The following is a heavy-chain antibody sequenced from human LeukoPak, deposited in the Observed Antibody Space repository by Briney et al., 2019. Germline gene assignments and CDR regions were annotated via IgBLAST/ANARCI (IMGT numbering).Heavy chain of an antibody. Sequence: SETLSLTCAVYGGSFSGYYWSWIRQPPGKGLEWIGEINHSGSTNYNPSLKSRVTISVDTSKNQFSLKLSSVTAADTAVYYCARGSGWNYYYYYMDVWGNGTTVTVSS. V-gene: IGHV4-34*01. CDR3: ARGSGWNYYYYYMDV. D-gene: IGHD6-19*01. CDR1: GGSFSGYY. CDR2: INHSGST. J-gene: IGHJ6*03.